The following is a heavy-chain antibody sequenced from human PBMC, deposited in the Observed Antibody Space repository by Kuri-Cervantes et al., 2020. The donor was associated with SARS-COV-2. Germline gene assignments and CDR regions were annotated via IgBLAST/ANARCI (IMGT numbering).Heavy chain of an antibody. CDR1: GGTFSSYA. CDR3: TRGTSQTYYYYYYMDV. Sequence: SVKVSCKASGGTFSSYAISWVRQAPGQGLEWMGRIIPIFGTANYAQKFQGRVTITADESTSTAYMELSSLRSEDTAVYYCTRGTSQTYYYYYYMDVWGKGTTVTVSS. V-gene: IGHV1-69*13. D-gene: IGHD2-2*01. J-gene: IGHJ6*03. CDR2: IIPIFGTA.